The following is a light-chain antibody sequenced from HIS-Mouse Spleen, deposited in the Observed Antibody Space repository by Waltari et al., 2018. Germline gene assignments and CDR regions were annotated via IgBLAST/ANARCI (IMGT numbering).Light chain of an antibody. CDR3: QVWDSSSDHPV. CDR2: DDS. J-gene: IGLJ3*02. V-gene: IGLV3-21*02. Sequence: SYVLTQPPSVSVAPGQTARITCGGNNIGSKSVHWYQQKPGQAPVLVVYDDSDRPSGIPGQFSGSNSGNTATLTISRVEAGDEADYYCQVWDSSSDHPVFGGGTKLTVL. CDR1: NIGSKS.